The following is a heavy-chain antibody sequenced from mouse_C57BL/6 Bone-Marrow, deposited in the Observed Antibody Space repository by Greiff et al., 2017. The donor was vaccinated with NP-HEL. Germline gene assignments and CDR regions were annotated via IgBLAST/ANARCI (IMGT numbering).Heavy chain of an antibody. V-gene: IGHV5-16*01. Sequence: EVQVVESEGGLVQPGSSMKLSCTASGFTFSDYYMAWVRQVPEKGLEWVANINYDGSSTYYLDSLKSRFIISRDNAKNILYLQMSSLKSEDTATYYCARGGVYYDHWGQGTTLTVSS. CDR1: GFTFSDYY. J-gene: IGHJ2*01. CDR3: ARGGVYYDH. CDR2: INYDGSST.